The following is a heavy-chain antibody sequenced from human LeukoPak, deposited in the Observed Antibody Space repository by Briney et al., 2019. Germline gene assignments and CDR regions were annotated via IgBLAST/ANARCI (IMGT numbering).Heavy chain of an antibody. Sequence: GGSLRLSCAASGFTFSSYAMSWVRQAPGKGLEWVSAISGSGGSTYYADSVKGRFTISRDNSKNTLYLQMNSLRPEDTAVYYCAKDLFRDYYDSSGYGDYWGQGTLVTVSS. CDR1: GFTFSSYA. V-gene: IGHV3-23*01. CDR3: AKDLFRDYYDSSGYGDY. CDR2: ISGSGGST. J-gene: IGHJ4*02. D-gene: IGHD3-22*01.